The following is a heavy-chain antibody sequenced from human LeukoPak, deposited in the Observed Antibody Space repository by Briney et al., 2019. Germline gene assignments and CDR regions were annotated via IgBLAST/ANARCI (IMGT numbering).Heavy chain of an antibody. CDR3: ARYGLGYCTNGVCYALRLFGMDV. D-gene: IGHD2-8*01. CDR1: GYTFTSYG. J-gene: IGHJ6*02. Sequence: ASVKVSYKASGYTFTSYGISWVRQAPGQGLEWMGWISAYNGNTNYAQKLQGRVTMTTDTSTSTAYMELRSLRSDDTAVYYCARYGLGYCTNGVCYALRLFGMDVWGQGTTVTVS. V-gene: IGHV1-18*01. CDR2: ISAYNGNT.